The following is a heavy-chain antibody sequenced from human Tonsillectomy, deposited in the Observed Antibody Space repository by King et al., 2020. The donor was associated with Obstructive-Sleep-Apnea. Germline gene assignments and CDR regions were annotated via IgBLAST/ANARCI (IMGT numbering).Heavy chain of an antibody. D-gene: IGHD5-12*01. Sequence: QLVQSGGGLVQPGGSLRLSCAASGFTFSTYWMHWVRQAPGKGLVWVSRINSDGTSISYVDSVKGRFTTSSDNAKNTLYLQMDSLRAEDTAVYYCASRASSGPHAFNLWGQGTMVSVSS. J-gene: IGHJ3*01. CDR3: ASRASSGPHAFNL. CDR1: GFTFSTYW. CDR2: INSDGTSI. V-gene: IGHV3-74*02.